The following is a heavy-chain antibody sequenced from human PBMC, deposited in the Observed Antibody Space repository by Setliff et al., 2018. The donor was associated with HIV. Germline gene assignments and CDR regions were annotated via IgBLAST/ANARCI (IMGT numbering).Heavy chain of an antibody. V-gene: IGHV1-18*01. Sequence: ASVKVSCKASGYNFSSNGISWVRQAPGQGLEWMGWIYSYNGDTNYAQKLQGRVTMTTDTSTRTVYLELRSLRADDTAIYYCVRNFDAGSGSYPDFWGQGTLVTVSS. CDR2: IYSYNGDT. D-gene: IGHD3-10*01. CDR3: VRNFDAGSGSYPDF. CDR1: GYNFSSNG. J-gene: IGHJ4*02.